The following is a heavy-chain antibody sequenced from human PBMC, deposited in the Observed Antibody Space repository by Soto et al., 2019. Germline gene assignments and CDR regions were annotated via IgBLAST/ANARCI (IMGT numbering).Heavy chain of an antibody. V-gene: IGHV3-30*18. CDR2: ISYDGSNK. CDR3: AKDIITIFGVVHYYSYYYGMDV. D-gene: IGHD3-3*01. CDR1: GFTFSSYG. J-gene: IGHJ6*02. Sequence: GGSLRLSCAASGFTFSSYGMHWVRQAPGKGLEWVAVISYDGSNKYYADSVKGRFTISRDNSKNTLYLQMNSLRAEDTAVYYCAKDIITIFGVVHYYSYYYGMDVWGQGTTVTVSS.